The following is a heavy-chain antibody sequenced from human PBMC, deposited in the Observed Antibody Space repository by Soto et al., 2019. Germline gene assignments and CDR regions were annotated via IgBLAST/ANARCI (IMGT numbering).Heavy chain of an antibody. Sequence: GGSLRLSCAASGFTVSSYAMSWVRQAPGKGLEWVSAISGSGGSTYYADSVKGRFAISRDNSKNTLYLQMNSLRAEDTAVYYCAKIDTEYCSGGSCHRGYFDYWGQGTLVTVSS. D-gene: IGHD2-15*01. V-gene: IGHV3-23*01. CDR1: GFTVSSYA. J-gene: IGHJ4*02. CDR3: AKIDTEYCSGGSCHRGYFDY. CDR2: ISGSGGST.